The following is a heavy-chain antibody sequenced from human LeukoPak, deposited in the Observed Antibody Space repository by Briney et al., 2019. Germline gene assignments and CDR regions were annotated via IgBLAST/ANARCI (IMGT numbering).Heavy chain of an antibody. CDR2: IYSGGST. CDR1: GFTVSSNY. D-gene: IGHD4-17*01. CDR3: ARGYGAYYYYGMDV. J-gene: IGHJ6*02. V-gene: IGHV3-66*01. Sequence: GGSLRLSCAASGFTVSSNYMSWVRQAPGKGLEWVSVIYSGGSTYYADSVKGRFTISRDNSKNTLYLQMNSLRAEDTAVYYCARGYGAYYYYGMDVWGQGTTVTVSS.